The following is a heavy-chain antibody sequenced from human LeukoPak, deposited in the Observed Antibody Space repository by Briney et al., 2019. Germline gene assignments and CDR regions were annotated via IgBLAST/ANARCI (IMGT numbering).Heavy chain of an antibody. J-gene: IGHJ3*02. CDR2: INPSGGST. D-gene: IGHD3-22*01. V-gene: IGHV1-46*01. CDR1: GYTFTSYY. CDR3: ASGWGFLYYYDSSGYTPNNAFDI. Sequence: GASVKVSCKASGYTFTSYYMHWVRQAPGQGLEWMGIINPSGGSTSYAQKFQGRVTMTRDTSTSTVYMELSSLRSEDTAVCYCASGWGFLYYYDSSGYTPNNAFDIWGQGTMVTVSS.